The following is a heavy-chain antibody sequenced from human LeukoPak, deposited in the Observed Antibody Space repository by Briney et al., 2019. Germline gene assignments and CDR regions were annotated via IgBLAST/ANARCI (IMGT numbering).Heavy chain of an antibody. J-gene: IGHJ4*02. V-gene: IGHV3-48*01. Sequence: PGGSLRLSCAASGFTFSSYSMNWVRQAPGKGLEWVSYISSSSSTIYYADSVKGRFTISRDNAKNSLCLQMNSLRAEDTAVYYCARGAVAGTDYWGQGTLVTVSS. D-gene: IGHD6-19*01. CDR2: ISSSSSTI. CDR1: GFTFSSYS. CDR3: ARGAVAGTDY.